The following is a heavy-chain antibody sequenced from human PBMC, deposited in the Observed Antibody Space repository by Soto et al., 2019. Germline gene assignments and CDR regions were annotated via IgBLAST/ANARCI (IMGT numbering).Heavy chain of an antibody. CDR3: ARDRNVATTRVDYYYGMDV. Sequence: QVQLVQSGAEVKKPGSSVKVSCKASGGTFSNYALSWVRQAPGQGLAWMGGIIPMFGTPNYAQKFQGRVTITADESTTTAYLELSSLSSEDTAVYYCARDRNVATTRVDYYYGMDVWGQGTTVTVSS. CDR1: GGTFSNYA. V-gene: IGHV1-69*01. J-gene: IGHJ6*02. D-gene: IGHD2-15*01. CDR2: IIPMFGTP.